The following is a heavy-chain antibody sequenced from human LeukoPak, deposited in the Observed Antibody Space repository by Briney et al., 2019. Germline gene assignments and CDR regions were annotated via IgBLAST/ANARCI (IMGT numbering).Heavy chain of an antibody. CDR1: GYTATGYY. CDR2: MNPNSGDT. J-gene: IGHJ4*02. Sequence: ASVKVSCKASGYTATGYYMHWVRHAPGQVLEWMGWMNPNSGDTNYAEESQATVNVTSDTSMSTACMELISLRSDDSAVYYWARCGGGLQYWGQGTLVTVCS. D-gene: IGHD3-16*01. CDR3: ARCGGGLQY. V-gene: IGHV1-2*02.